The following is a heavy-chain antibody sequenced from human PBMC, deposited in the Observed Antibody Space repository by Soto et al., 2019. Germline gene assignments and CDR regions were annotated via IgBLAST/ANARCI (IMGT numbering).Heavy chain of an antibody. D-gene: IGHD2-15*01. CDR2: IKRKIDGGTT. V-gene: IGHV3-15*01. CDR3: TTGLLNNWFDP. J-gene: IGHJ5*02. CDR1: GFTFSNAW. Sequence: ASGFTFSNAWMSWVRQAPGKGLEWVGRIKRKIDGGTTYYAAPVTGRFTISRDDSQNTLYLQMNSLEIEDTAIYFCTTGLLNNWFDPWGQGTLVTVSS.